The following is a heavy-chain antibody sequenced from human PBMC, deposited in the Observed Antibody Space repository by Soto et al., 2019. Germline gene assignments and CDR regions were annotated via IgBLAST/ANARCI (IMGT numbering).Heavy chain of an antibody. CDR3: ARDSTAGGGYYYGMDV. CDR1: GFTFSSYS. Sequence: GGSLRLSCAASGFTFSSYSMNWVRQAPGKGLEWVSSISSSSSYKYYADSVKGRFTISRDNAKNSLYLQMNSLRAEDTAVYYCARDSTAGGGYYYGMDVWGQGTTVTVSS. D-gene: IGHD2-8*02. V-gene: IGHV3-21*01. CDR2: ISSSSSYK. J-gene: IGHJ6*02.